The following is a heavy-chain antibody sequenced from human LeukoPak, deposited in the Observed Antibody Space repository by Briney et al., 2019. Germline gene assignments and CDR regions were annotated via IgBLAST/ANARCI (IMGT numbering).Heavy chain of an antibody. V-gene: IGHV3-48*04. CDR1: GFTFSSYS. Sequence: GGSLRLSCAASGFTFSSYSMNWVRQAPGKGLEWVSYISSSSTIYYADSVKGRFTISRDNAKNSLYLQMNSLRAEDTAVYYCARGAYGDYHAFDYWGQGSLVTVSS. CDR3: ARGAYGDYHAFDY. D-gene: IGHD4-17*01. J-gene: IGHJ4*02. CDR2: ISSSSTI.